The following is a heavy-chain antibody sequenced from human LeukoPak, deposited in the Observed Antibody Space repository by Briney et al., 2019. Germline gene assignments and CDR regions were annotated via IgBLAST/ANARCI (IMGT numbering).Heavy chain of an antibody. V-gene: IGHV3-21*01. CDR2: ISGSSSYI. D-gene: IGHD2-8*01. Sequence: GGSLRLSCAASGFTFSSYSMNWVRQAPGKGLEWVSSISGSSSYIYYADSVKGRFTISRDNAKNSLYLQMNSLRAEGTAVYYCARDNGYCTNGVCFHYYMDVWGKGTTVTVSS. CDR3: ARDNGYCTNGVCFHYYMDV. CDR1: GFTFSSYS. J-gene: IGHJ6*03.